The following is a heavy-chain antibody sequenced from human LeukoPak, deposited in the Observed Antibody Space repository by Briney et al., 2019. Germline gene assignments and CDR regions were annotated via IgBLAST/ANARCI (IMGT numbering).Heavy chain of an antibody. CDR2: INNDGSIT. V-gene: IGHV3-74*01. Sequence: GGSLRLSCAASGFTFSNYWMSWVRQAPGKGLVWVSRINNDGSITSYADSVKGRFTISRDNAKNTLYLQMNSLRAEDTAVYYCSRDRSTSFDYWGQGTLVTVSS. CDR1: GFTFSNYW. D-gene: IGHD1-26*01. J-gene: IGHJ4*02. CDR3: SRDRSTSFDY.